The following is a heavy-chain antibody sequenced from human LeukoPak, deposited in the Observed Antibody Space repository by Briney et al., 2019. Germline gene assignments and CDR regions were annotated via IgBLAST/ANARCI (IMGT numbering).Heavy chain of an antibody. CDR1: GGSISGGDYY. CDR3: ARAGYYGSGPDYYYYYYMDV. CDR2: IYYSGST. J-gene: IGHJ6*03. V-gene: IGHV4-30-4*08. D-gene: IGHD3-10*01. Sequence: SETLSLTCTVSGGSISGGDYYGSWIRQPPGKGLEWIGYIYYSGSTYYNPSLKSRVTISVDTSKNQFSLKLSSVTAADTAVYYCARAGYYGSGPDYYYYYYMDVWGKGTTVTVSS.